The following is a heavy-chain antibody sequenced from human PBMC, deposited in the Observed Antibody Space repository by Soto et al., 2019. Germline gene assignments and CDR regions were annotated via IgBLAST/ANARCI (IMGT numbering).Heavy chain of an antibody. CDR3: ARGGFSSSWRLDF. D-gene: IGHD6-13*01. Sequence: QAQLVQSGAEVKTPGASLKVSCKTSAYALNTYATTWVRQAPGQGLEGLGSIFPYTGDTHYSQNLQARVTMTADTSTSTAYMEMTTLTSDDTAVYYCARGGFSSSWRLDFWGRGTLVTVSS. V-gene: IGHV1-18*04. CDR2: IFPYTGDT. J-gene: IGHJ4*02. CDR1: AYALNTYA.